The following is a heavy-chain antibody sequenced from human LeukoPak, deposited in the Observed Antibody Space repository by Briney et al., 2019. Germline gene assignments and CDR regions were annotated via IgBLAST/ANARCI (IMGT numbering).Heavy chain of an antibody. CDR3: APYCSGGSCENWFDP. D-gene: IGHD2-15*01. CDR1: GGSISSGDYY. J-gene: IGHJ5*02. V-gene: IGHV4-30-4*01. CDR2: MYYSGST. Sequence: SETLSLTCTVSGGSISSGDYYWSWIRQPPGKDLEWIAYMYYSGSTYYNPSLKSRVTMSADTSKNQLSLKLSSVTAADTAVYYCAPYCSGGSCENWFDPWGQGTLVTVSS.